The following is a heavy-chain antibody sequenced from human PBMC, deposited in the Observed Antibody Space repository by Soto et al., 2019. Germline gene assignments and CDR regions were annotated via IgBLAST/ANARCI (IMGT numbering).Heavy chain of an antibody. CDR2: IYYSGST. Sequence: SETLSLTCTVSGGSISSYYWSWIRQPPGKGLEWIGYIYYSGSTNYNPSLKSRVTISVDTSKNQLSLKLSSVTAADTAVYYCARGVGVVPYYYYYYMDVWGKGTTVTAP. D-gene: IGHD3-3*01. J-gene: IGHJ6*03. CDR3: ARGVGVVPYYYYYYMDV. CDR1: GGSISSYY. V-gene: IGHV4-59*01.